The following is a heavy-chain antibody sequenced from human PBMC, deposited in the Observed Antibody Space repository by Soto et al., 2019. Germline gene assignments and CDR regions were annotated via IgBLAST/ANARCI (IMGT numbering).Heavy chain of an antibody. D-gene: IGHD6-19*01. CDR1: GFTFDDYA. J-gene: IGHJ3*02. V-gene: IGHV3-9*01. Sequence: GGSLRLSCAASGFTFDDYAMHWVRQAPGKGLEWVSGISWNSGSIGYADSVKGRFTISRDNAKNSLYLQMNSLRAEDTALYYCAKGGIAVAGKVDIWGQGTMVTVSS. CDR2: ISWNSGSI. CDR3: AKGGIAVAGKVDI.